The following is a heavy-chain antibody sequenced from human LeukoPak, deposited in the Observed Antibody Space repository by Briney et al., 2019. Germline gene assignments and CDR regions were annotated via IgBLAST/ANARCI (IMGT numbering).Heavy chain of an antibody. J-gene: IGHJ4*02. V-gene: IGHV4-39*01. CDR2: VYYSGSI. D-gene: IGHD3-10*01. CDR1: GASVVTNSPY. CDR3: ARHRGSGSSSIPFDH. Sequence: SETLSLTRTVSGASVVTNSPYWAWIRQSPGKGPEWIGTVYYSGSIYYNPSLKSRVTLSIDTSNHQFSLRLSSVTAADTAVYYCARHRGSGSSSIPFDHWGQGILVTVSS.